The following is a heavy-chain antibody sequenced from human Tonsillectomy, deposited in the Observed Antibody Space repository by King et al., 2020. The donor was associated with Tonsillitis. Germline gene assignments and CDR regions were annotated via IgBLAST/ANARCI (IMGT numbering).Heavy chain of an antibody. CDR3: ARDGPNYYYMDV. Sequence: VQLVESGGGVVQPGRSLRLSCVASGFTFSSYGMHWVRQAPGKGLEWVAVIWYDGNNKYYADSVKGRFTISRDNSKNTLYLQMNSLRAEDTAVYYCARDGPNYYYMDVWGKGTTVTVSS. J-gene: IGHJ6*03. V-gene: IGHV3-33*08. CDR1: GFTFSSYG. CDR2: IWYDGNNK.